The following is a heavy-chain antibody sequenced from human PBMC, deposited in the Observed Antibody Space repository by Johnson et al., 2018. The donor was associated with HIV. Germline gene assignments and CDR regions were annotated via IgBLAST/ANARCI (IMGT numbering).Heavy chain of an antibody. CDR3: AKDGGARGSSWYEGVFDI. CDR1: GFTFSSYG. CDR2: ISYDGSNK. V-gene: IGHV3-30*18. D-gene: IGHD6-13*01. J-gene: IGHJ3*02. Sequence: VQLVESGGGVVQPGRSLRLSCAASGFTFSSYGMHWVRQAPGKGLEWLAVISYDGSNKYYADSVKGRFTISRANSNNTLYLQINSLRAEDTAVYYCAKDGGARGSSWYEGVFDIWGQGTMVTVSS.